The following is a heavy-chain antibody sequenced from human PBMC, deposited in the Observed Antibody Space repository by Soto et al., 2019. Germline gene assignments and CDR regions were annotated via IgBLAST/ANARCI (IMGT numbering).Heavy chain of an antibody. CDR2: TYYRSKWYN. V-gene: IGHV6-1*01. Sequence: SETLSLTCAISGDSVSSNSAAWNWIRQSPSSGLEWLGRTYYRSKWYNDYAVSVKSRITINPDTSKNQFSLQLNSVTPEDTAVYYCARDIAATSYYYYGMDVWGQGTTVTVSS. J-gene: IGHJ6*02. D-gene: IGHD6-6*01. CDR3: ARDIAATSYYYYGMDV. CDR1: GDSVSSNSAA.